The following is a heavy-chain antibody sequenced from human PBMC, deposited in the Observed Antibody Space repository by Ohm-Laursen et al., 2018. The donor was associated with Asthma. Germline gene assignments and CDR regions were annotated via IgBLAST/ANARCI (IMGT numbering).Heavy chain of an antibody. V-gene: IGHV4-31*03. Sequence: SETLSLTCTVSGGTISSGGHYWNWIRQAPGKGLEWIGNIYDSGMTYYKASLKSRITISVDSSKNQLSLKLTSVTAADTAVYYCARGVDYGGNHLDSWGQGTLVTVSS. J-gene: IGHJ4*02. CDR1: GGTISSGGHY. D-gene: IGHD4-23*01. CDR3: ARGVDYGGNHLDS. CDR2: IYDSGMT.